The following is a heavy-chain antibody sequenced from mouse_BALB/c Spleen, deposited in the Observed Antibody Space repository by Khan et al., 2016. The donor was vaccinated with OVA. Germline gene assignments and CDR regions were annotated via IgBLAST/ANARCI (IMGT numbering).Heavy chain of an antibody. CDR1: GYSITSGYY. J-gene: IGHJ3*01. Sequence: EVQLQESGPGLVKPSQSLSLTCSVTGYSITSGYYWNWIRQFPGNKLEWMGYITSGGSFNYNPSLKNRISITRDTSNNQFFLKLNSVTPEDTATYYCAGAGRWFDYWGQGTLVTVSA. CDR2: ITSGGSF. CDR3: AGAGRWFDY. V-gene: IGHV3-6*02. D-gene: IGHD3-3*01.